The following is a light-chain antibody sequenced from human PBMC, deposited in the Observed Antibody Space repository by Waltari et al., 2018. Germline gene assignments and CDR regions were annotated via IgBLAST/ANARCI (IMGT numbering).Light chain of an antibody. CDR3: HQYYLTPWT. V-gene: IGKV2-28*01. CDR1: QSLLHSSGYNY. CDR2: LGS. Sequence: DLVMTQSPLSLPVTPGDPASIPCRSSQSLLHSSGYNYLDWYLQKPGQSPQLLIYLGSNRAPGVPDRFSGSGSGTDFTLTINGLQPEDAAVYFCHQYYLTPWTFGQGTKLEIK. J-gene: IGKJ1*01.